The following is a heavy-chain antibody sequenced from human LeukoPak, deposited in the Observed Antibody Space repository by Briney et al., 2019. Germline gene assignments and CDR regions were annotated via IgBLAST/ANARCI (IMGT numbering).Heavy chain of an antibody. J-gene: IGHJ4*02. V-gene: IGHV4-59*01. Sequence: PSETLSLTCTVAGGSISSYYWRWIRQPPGKGREESGYIYYSGRTNYTPSLKSRVTISVDTSKNQFSLKLSSVTAADTAVYYCARVSSVVVPAAVFDYWGQGTLVTVSS. D-gene: IGHD2-2*01. CDR1: GGSISSYY. CDR3: ARVSSVVVPAAVFDY. CDR2: IYYSGRT.